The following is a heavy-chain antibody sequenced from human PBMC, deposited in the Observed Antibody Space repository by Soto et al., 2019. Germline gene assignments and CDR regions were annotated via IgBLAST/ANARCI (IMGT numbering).Heavy chain of an antibody. J-gene: IGHJ4*02. CDR3: ARSSDWNGRYYFDY. Sequence: SETLSLTCTVSGGSISSYYWSWIRQPPGKGLEWIGYIYYSGSTNYNPSLKSRVTISVDTSKNQFSLKLSSVTAADTAVYYCARSSDWNGRYYFDYWGQGTLVTVSS. D-gene: IGHD1-1*01. CDR2: IYYSGST. CDR1: GGSISSYY. V-gene: IGHV4-59*01.